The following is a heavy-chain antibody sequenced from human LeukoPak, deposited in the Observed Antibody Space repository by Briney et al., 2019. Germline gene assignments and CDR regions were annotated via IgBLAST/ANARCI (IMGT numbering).Heavy chain of an antibody. Sequence: ASVKVSCKVSGYTLSKLSMHWVRQAPGKGLEWMGGFDPGAGETIYAQRFQGRLAVTEDIFTDTANMELSSLRSEDTAVYYCATGIQLSPAASFYFDYWGQGTLVTVSP. CDR3: ATGIQLSPAASFYFDY. CDR2: FDPGAGET. V-gene: IGHV1-24*01. D-gene: IGHD5-18*01. J-gene: IGHJ4*02. CDR1: GYTLSKLS.